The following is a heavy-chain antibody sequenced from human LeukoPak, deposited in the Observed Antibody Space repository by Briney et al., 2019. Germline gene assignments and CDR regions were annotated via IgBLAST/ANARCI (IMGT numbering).Heavy chain of an antibody. CDR2: IYSGGST. V-gene: IGHV3-53*01. CDR3: ARSGAFNYGMDV. J-gene: IGHJ6*02. CDR1: GFTVSSNY. D-gene: IGHD1-26*01. Sequence: PGGSLRLSCAASGFTVSSNYMSWVRQAPGKGLEWVSVIYSGGSTYYADSVKGRLTISRDNSKNTLYLQMNSLRAEDTAVYYCARSGAFNYGMDVWGQGTTVTVSS.